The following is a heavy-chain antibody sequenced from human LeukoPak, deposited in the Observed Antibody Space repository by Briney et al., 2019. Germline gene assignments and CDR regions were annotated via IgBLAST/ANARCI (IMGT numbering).Heavy chain of an antibody. CDR2: IYSGGNT. V-gene: IGHV3-66*01. Sequence: GGSLRLSCTVSGFTVSINSMSWVRQAPGKGLEWVSFIYSGGNTHYSDSVKGRFTISRDNAKNSLYLQMNSLRAEDTAVYYCAKDLGYSSGWYDSANDYWGQGTLVTVSS. CDR3: AKDLGYSSGWYDSANDY. D-gene: IGHD6-19*01. CDR1: GFTVSINS. J-gene: IGHJ4*02.